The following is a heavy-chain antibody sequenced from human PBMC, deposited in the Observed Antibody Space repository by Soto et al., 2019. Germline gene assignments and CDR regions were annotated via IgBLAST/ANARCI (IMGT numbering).Heavy chain of an antibody. CDR2: ISGSGGST. CDR3: AKDYYDSSGYYGNDAFDI. J-gene: IGHJ3*02. V-gene: IGHV3-23*01. CDR1: GFTFSSNA. D-gene: IGHD3-22*01. Sequence: GGSLRPSCAASGFTFSSNAMSWVRQAPGKGLEWVSAISGSGGSTYYADSVKGRFTISRDNSKNTLYLQMNSLRAEDTAVYYCAKDYYDSSGYYGNDAFDIWGQGIMVTVSS.